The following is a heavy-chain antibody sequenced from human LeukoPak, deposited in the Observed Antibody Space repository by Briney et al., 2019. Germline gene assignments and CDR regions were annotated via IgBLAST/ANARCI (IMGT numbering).Heavy chain of an antibody. CDR3: ARDLIEYGSGSYYTDYYYYYGMDV. Sequence: SQTLSLTCAISGDSVSSNSAAWNWLRQSPSGGLEWLGRTYYRSKWFIDYAGSVKSRITINPDTSKNQFSLQLNSVTPEGTAVYYCARDLIEYGSGSYYTDYYYYYGMDVWGKGTTVTVSS. V-gene: IGHV6-1*01. J-gene: IGHJ6*04. CDR1: GDSVSSNSAA. D-gene: IGHD3-10*01. CDR2: TYYRSKWFI.